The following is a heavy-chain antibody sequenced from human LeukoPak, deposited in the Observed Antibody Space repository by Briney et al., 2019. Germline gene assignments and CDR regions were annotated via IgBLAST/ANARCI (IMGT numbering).Heavy chain of an antibody. CDR2: ISWNSGSI. CDR1: GFTFDDYA. Sequence: GGSLRLSCAASGFTFDDYAMHWVRQAPGKGLEWVSGISWNSGSIGYADSVKGRFTISRDNAKNSLYLQMNSLRAEDTALYYCAKAGPLVPYYFDYWGQGTLVTVSS. J-gene: IGHJ4*02. CDR3: AKAGPLVPYYFDY. V-gene: IGHV3-9*01. D-gene: IGHD6-13*01.